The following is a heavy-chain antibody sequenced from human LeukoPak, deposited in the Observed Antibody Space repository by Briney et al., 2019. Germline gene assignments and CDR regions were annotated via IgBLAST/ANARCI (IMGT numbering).Heavy chain of an antibody. J-gene: IGHJ2*01. CDR1: GGSFSGYY. Sequence: SETLSLTCAVYGGSFSGYYWSWIRQSSGKGLEWIGEMHYSGGTSYNPSLKSRVTLSLDTSKNQFSLKLSSVTAADTAVYYCARGILTDYYFDLWGRGTLVTVSS. V-gene: IGHV4-34*01. D-gene: IGHD4-17*01. CDR2: MHYSGGT. CDR3: ARGILTDYYFDL.